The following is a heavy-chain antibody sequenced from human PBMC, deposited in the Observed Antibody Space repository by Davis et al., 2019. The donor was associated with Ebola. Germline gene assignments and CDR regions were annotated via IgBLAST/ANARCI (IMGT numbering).Heavy chain of an antibody. J-gene: IGHJ5*02. CDR2: IDPSDSYT. CDR1: GYSFTSYW. CDR3: ARAPAAATVWFDP. Sequence: GESLKISCKGSGYSFTSYWISWVRQMPGKGLEWMGRIDPSDSYTNYSPSFQGHVTISADKSISTAYLQWSSLKASDTAMYYCARAPAAATVWFDPWGQGTLVTVSS. D-gene: IGHD6-13*01. V-gene: IGHV5-10-1*01.